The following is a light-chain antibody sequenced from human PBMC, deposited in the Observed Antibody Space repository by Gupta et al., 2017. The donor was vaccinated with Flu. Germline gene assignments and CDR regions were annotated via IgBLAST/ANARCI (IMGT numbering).Light chain of an antibody. CDR1: QSVSSN. V-gene: IGKV3-15*01. J-gene: IGKJ2*01. CDR2: GAS. Sequence: EVVMTQTPATLSVSPGERATLSCRASQSVSSNFAWYQQKPGQAPRLLIYGASTRTTGIPARFSGSGSGTDFTLTISSLQSEDFAVYYCQQYNNCPYTFGQGTRLDIK. CDR3: QQYNNCPYT.